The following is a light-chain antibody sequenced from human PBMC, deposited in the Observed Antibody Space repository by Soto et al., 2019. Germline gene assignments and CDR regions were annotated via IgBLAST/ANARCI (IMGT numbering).Light chain of an antibody. V-gene: IGKV3-11*01. CDR2: DAS. CDR3: QQRSSWPIT. CDR1: QSVDRY. J-gene: IGKJ5*01. Sequence: EVVLTQSPDTLSLSPGETATLSCRASQSVDRYVAWYQQRPGQAPRLLINDASRRATGIPDRFSGSGSGADFTLTISSLEPEDFAVYYCQQRSSWPITFGQGTRLEIK.